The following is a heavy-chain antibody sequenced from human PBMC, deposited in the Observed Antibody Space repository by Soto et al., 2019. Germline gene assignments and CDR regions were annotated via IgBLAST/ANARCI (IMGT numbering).Heavy chain of an antibody. CDR1: GFIFSSYE. CDR2: ISSGGSMI. D-gene: IGHD2-15*01. J-gene: IGHJ6*02. Sequence: LRLSCAASGFIFSSYEMNWVRQAPGKGLEWVSYISSGGSMIYYADSVKGRFTISRDNAKNSLYLQMNSLRAEDTAVYYCARDLKVDYDYYGMDVWGQGTTVTVSS. V-gene: IGHV3-48*03. CDR3: ARDLKVDYDYYGMDV.